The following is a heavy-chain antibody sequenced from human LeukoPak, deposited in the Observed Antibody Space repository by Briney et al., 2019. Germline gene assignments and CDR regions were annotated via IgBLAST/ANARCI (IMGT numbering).Heavy chain of an antibody. Sequence: PSETLSLTCAVYGGSFSDNYWSWIRQPPGEGLEWIGEINHSGGTNYNPCLKSRVTISQDTSKNQFFLKLYFVTAADTAVYYCARGRWDVRFQNWGQGTLVTVSS. CDR3: ARGRWDVRFQN. CDR1: GGSFSDNY. J-gene: IGHJ1*01. V-gene: IGHV4-34*01. CDR2: INHSGGT. D-gene: IGHD4-23*01.